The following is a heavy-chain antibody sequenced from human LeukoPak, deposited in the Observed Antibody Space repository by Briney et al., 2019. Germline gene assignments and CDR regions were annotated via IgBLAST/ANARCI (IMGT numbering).Heavy chain of an antibody. CDR3: ARESCGGDCYEDAFDI. CDR2: ISSSDSTI. V-gene: IGHV3-48*03. D-gene: IGHD2-21*02. Sequence: PGGSLRLSCAASGFTFSSYEMNWVRQAPGKGLEWVSYISSSDSTIYYADSVKGRFTISRDNAKNSLYLQMNSLRAEDTAVYYCARESCGGDCYEDAFDIWGQGTMVTVSS. J-gene: IGHJ3*02. CDR1: GFTFSSYE.